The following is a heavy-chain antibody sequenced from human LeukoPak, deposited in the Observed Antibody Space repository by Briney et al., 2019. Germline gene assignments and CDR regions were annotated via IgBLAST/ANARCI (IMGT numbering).Heavy chain of an antibody. Sequence: PGGSLRLSCAASGFTFSSYAMSWVRQAPGKGLEWVSAISGSGGSTYYADSVKGRFTISRDNSKNTLYVQMNSLRVEDTAVYYCAKNTATGGYYPFDFWGQGTLVTVSS. CDR3: AKNTATGGYYPFDF. CDR2: ISGSGGST. V-gene: IGHV3-23*01. CDR1: GFTFSSYA. J-gene: IGHJ4*02. D-gene: IGHD3-22*01.